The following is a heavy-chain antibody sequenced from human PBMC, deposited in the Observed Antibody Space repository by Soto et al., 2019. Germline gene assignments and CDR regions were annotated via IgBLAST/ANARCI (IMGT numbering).Heavy chain of an antibody. CDR2: IYYSGST. D-gene: IGHD6-6*01. CDR1: GGSISSYY. J-gene: IGHJ6*03. CDR3: ARDRYSSSPYYYYYMDV. V-gene: IGHV4-59*01. Sequence: QVQLQESGPGLVKPSETLSLTCTVSGGSISSYYWSWIRQPPGKGLEWIGYIYYSGSTNYNPSLKSRGTISVDTSKNQFSLKLSAVTAADTAVYYCARDRYSSSPYYYYYMDVWGKGTTVTVSS.